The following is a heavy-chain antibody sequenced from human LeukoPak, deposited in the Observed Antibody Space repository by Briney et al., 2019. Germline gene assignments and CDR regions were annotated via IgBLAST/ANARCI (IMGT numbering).Heavy chain of an antibody. CDR1: GGSISTYY. J-gene: IGHJ5*02. V-gene: IGHV4-59*01. CDR2: IYNSRST. CDR3: ARDASRDFWSGSAFDP. D-gene: IGHD3-3*01. Sequence: KASETLSLTCTVSGGSISTYYWSWIRQPPGKGLEWIGYIYNSRSTNYNPSLKSRVTISVDTSKNQFSLKLSSVTAADTAVYYCARDASRDFWSGSAFDPWGQGTLVTVSS.